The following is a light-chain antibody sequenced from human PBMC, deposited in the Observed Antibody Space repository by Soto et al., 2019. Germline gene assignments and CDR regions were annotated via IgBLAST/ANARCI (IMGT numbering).Light chain of an antibody. J-gene: IGKJ2*01. CDR2: GAS. Sequence: EIVLTQSPGTLSLSPGERATLSCRPSQSVSSSYLSWYQQKPGQAPRLLIYGASSRATGIPDRFSGSGSGTDFTLTISRVEPEDFAVYYCQQYDNSPQTFGQGTKLEIK. V-gene: IGKV3-20*01. CDR1: QSVSSSY. CDR3: QQYDNSPQT.